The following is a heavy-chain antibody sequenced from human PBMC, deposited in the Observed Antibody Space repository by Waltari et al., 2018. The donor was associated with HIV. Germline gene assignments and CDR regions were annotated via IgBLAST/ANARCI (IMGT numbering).Heavy chain of an antibody. Sequence: QVQLQQWGAGLLKPSETLSLTCAVYGGSFSGYYWSWIRQPPGKGLEWIGEINHSGSTNDNPSLKSRVTISVGTSKNQFSLKLSSVTAADTAVYYCARDSGVGYGGLYYFDYWGQGTLVTVSS. J-gene: IGHJ4*02. CDR2: INHSGST. D-gene: IGHD4-17*01. CDR1: GGSFSGYY. CDR3: ARDSGVGYGGLYYFDY. V-gene: IGHV4-34*01.